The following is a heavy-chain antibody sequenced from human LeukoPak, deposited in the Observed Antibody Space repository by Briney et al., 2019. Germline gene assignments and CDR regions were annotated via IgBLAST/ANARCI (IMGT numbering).Heavy chain of an antibody. CDR3: ARAGCGSGIYMDV. D-gene: IGHD3-10*01. CDR1: GFSFSSYW. J-gene: IGHJ6*03. V-gene: IGHV3-74*01. CDR2: VNPDGSTT. Sequence: GGSLRLSCAASGFSFSSYWMHWVRQAPGKGLVWVSRVNPDGSTTGYADSVKGRFTISRDNVKNTLYLQMNSLRAEDTAVYYCARAGCGSGIYMDVWGKGTTVTISS.